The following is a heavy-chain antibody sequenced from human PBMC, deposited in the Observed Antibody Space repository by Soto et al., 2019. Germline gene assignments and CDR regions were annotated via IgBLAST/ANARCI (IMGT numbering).Heavy chain of an antibody. CDR3: AKSSKAGRPGLQLLYPAY. J-gene: IGHJ4*02. CDR1: GFIFEDYA. V-gene: IGHV3-23*01. Sequence: PGGSLRLSCATSGFIFEDYAMHWVRQAPGKGLEWVSAISGSGGSTYYADSVKGRFTISRDNSKNTLYLQMNSLRAEDTSVYYCAKSSKAGRPGLQLLYPAYWGQGTLGTVSS. CDR2: ISGSGGST. D-gene: IGHD2-2*02.